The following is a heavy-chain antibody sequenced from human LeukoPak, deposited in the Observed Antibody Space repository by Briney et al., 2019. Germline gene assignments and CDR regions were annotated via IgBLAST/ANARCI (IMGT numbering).Heavy chain of an antibody. CDR1: GFTFNHYG. Sequence: GGSLRLSCVASGFTFNHYGMNWVRQAPGKGLEWVSIISGSGDSAFYADSVKGRFTISRDNSKNTLYLQMNSPRAEDTAIYYCAQKRGGYTPFDYWGQGTLVTVSS. CDR2: ISGSGDSA. V-gene: IGHV3-23*01. CDR3: AQKRGGYTPFDY. J-gene: IGHJ4*02. D-gene: IGHD5-12*01.